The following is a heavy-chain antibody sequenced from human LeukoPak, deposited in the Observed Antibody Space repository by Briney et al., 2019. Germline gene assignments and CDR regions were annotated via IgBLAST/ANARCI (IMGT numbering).Heavy chain of an antibody. Sequence: PGGSLRLSCAASGFSFSSYWMTWVRQAPGKGLEWVANIKQDGSEQDYVDSVKGRFTISRDNAKNSLYLQMNSLRVEDTAVYYCARVYYGSGSYYPDYWGQGTLVTVSS. J-gene: IGHJ4*02. CDR1: GFSFSSYW. V-gene: IGHV3-7*01. D-gene: IGHD3-10*01. CDR3: ARVYYGSGSYYPDY. CDR2: IKQDGSEQ.